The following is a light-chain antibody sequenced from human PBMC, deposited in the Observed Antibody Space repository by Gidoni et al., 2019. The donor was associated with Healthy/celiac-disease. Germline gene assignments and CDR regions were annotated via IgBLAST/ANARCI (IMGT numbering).Light chain of an antibody. CDR3: QQRKT. CDR1: QSVSSSY. J-gene: IGKJ1*01. Sequence: EIVLTQSPGTLSLSPGERATLSCRASQSVSSSYLAWYQQKPGQAPRLLIYGASSRATGIPDRFSGSGYGTDFTLTISRLEPEDFAVYYCQQRKTFGKGTKVEIK. CDR2: GAS. V-gene: IGKV3-20*01.